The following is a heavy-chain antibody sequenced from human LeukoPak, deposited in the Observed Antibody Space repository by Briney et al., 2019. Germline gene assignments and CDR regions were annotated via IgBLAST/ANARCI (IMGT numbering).Heavy chain of an antibody. CDR2: ISSSGSTI. V-gene: IGHV3-48*03. CDR3: ARVYGDYVGRAFDI. D-gene: IGHD4-17*01. J-gene: IGHJ3*02. CDR1: GFTFSSYE. Sequence: GGSLRLSCAASGFTFSSYEMNWVRQAPGKGLEWVSYISSSGSTIYYADSVKGRFTISRDNAKNSLYLQMNSLRAEDTAVHYCARVYGDYVGRAFDIWGQGTMVTVSS.